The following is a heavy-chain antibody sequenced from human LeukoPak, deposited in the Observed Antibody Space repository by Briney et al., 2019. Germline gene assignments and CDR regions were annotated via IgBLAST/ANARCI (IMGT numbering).Heavy chain of an antibody. V-gene: IGHV3-23*01. CDR1: GFTFSSYA. J-gene: IGHJ4*02. D-gene: IGHD2-2*01. CDR3: AKIALRYCSSTSCSYLAY. Sequence: PGGSLRLSCAASGFTFSSYAMSWVRQAPGKGLEWVSAISGSGGSTYYADSVKGRFTISRDNSKNTLYLQMNSLRAEDTAVYYCAKIALRYCSSTSCSYLAYWAQGTRVTVSS. CDR2: ISGSGGST.